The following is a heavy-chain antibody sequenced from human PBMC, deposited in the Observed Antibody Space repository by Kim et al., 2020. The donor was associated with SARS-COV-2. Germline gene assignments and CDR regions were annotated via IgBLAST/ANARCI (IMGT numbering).Heavy chain of an antibody. CDR3: AAEYCSSTSCHQEDYYY. D-gene: IGHD2-2*01. Sequence: GGSLRLSCVASGFTFSSYAMHWVSHAPGEGLEWVAVISYDGSKKYYADSVEDRSTISRYNYKNTLYLQMNSQRTEDPAVYYCAAEYCSSTSCHQEDYYY. CDR2: ISYDGSKK. CDR1: GFTFSSYA. V-gene: IGHV3-30-3*01. J-gene: IGHJ6*01.